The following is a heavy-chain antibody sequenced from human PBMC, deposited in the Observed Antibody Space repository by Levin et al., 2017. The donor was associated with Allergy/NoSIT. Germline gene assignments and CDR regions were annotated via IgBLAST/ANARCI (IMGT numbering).Heavy chain of an antibody. CDR1: GGTFSKYT. D-gene: IGHD2-15*01. CDR2: IAPTIGTP. J-gene: IGHJ4*02. CDR3: ATLRYISGGYYFEY. V-gene: IGHV1-69*13. Sequence: SVKVSCKASGGTFSKYTLTWVRLAPGQGLDWVGGIAPTIGTPNYAQKFQGRVTITADESTSTTYMDLRGLRSEDTAVYYCATLRYISGGYYFEYWGQGTLVSVSS.